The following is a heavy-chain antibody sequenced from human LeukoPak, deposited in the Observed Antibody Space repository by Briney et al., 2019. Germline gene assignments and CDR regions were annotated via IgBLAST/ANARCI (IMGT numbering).Heavy chain of an antibody. V-gene: IGHV4-31*03. Sequence: SETLSLTCTVSGVSISSGGYYWTWIRQHPGKGLEWIGHIFYSGSTYYTPSLKSRLTILVDTSTNQFSLKLSSVTAADTAVYYCARGAYYGSGSYAVDYWGQGTLVTVSS. CDR2: IFYSGST. J-gene: IGHJ4*02. D-gene: IGHD3-10*01. CDR3: ARGAYYGSGSYAVDY. CDR1: GVSISSGGYY.